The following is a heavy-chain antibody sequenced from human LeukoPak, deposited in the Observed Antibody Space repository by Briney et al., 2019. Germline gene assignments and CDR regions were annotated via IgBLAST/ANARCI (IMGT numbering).Heavy chain of an antibody. CDR3: ARPSRDGYRYTFDY. D-gene: IGHD5-24*01. CDR1: GGSIGSYY. Sequence: SETLSLTCTVSGGSIGSYYWSWIRQPPGKGLEWIGYIYNSGSTNYSPSLKSRVSLSVDTPKNQFSLRLSSVTAADTAVYYCARPSRDGYRYTFDYWGQGILVTVSS. J-gene: IGHJ4*02. V-gene: IGHV4-59*01. CDR2: IYNSGST.